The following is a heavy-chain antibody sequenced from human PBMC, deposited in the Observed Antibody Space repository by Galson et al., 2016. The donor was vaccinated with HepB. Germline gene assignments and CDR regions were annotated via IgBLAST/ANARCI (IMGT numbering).Heavy chain of an antibody. CDR3: ARDYAPGA. CDR1: GFTFNTYG. V-gene: IGHV3-48*04. Sequence: SLRLSCADSGFTFNTYGMNWVRQAPGKGLEWVSYISSASSIKYYADSVKGRFTISRDNARHSLYLEMNSLRGEDTAMHYCARDYAPGAWGQGVLVTVSS. CDR2: ISSASSIK. J-gene: IGHJ5*02. D-gene: IGHD3-10*01.